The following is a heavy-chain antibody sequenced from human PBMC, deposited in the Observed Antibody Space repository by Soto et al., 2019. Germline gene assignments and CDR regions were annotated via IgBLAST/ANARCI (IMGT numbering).Heavy chain of an antibody. D-gene: IGHD4-4*01. CDR3: AKGLSGDYSRTAFDY. CDR2: ISASGGST. V-gene: IGHV3-23*01. Sequence: PVGSLRLSCASSGFTFSTYAMSCVRQAPGKGLEWVSVISASGGSTYYADSVKGRFTISRDNSQNTLYLQVNSLRAEDTALYYCAKGLSGDYSRTAFDYWGQGTQVTVSS. CDR1: GFTFSTYA. J-gene: IGHJ4*02.